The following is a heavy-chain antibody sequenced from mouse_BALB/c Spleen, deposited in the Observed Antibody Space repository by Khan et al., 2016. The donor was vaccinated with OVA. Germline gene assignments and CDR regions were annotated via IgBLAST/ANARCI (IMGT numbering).Heavy chain of an antibody. D-gene: IGHD1-1*02. V-gene: IGHV14-3*02. J-gene: IGHJ1*01. CDR2: IAPATCDT. CDR3: AHPSYGPRFLED. Sequence: IQLVQSGPELVKPGASVRLSCTASGYNFKDTYIHWVKQRPEQGLEWIGRIAPATCDTKYDPKFQDTATITSDTSSNTSYLQLRSLTSEDTAVDDGAHPSYGPRFLEDWGDGTAVTVSS. CDR1: GYNFKDTY.